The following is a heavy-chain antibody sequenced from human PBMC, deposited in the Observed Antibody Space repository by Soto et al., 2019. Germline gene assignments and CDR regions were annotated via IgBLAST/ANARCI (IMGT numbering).Heavy chain of an antibody. CDR3: GREVYSGSYYNNWFEP. V-gene: IGHV1-18*01. CDR2: ISAYHGNT. CDR1: GCTFTSYG. J-gene: IGHJ5*02. D-gene: IGHD1-26*01. Sequence: ASVKVSCKASGCTFTSYGISLVRQAPGQGLEWVGWISAYHGNTNYAQKLQGRVTMTPDTATSTAYMELRGLSSDDTPVYYWGREVYSGSYYNNWFEPWGQGTLVTVSS.